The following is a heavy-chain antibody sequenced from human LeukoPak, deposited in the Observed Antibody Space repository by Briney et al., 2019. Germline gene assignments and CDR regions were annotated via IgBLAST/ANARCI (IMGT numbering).Heavy chain of an antibody. CDR2: MNPNSGNT. CDR1: GYTFTSYD. Sequence: GASVKVSCKASGYTFTSYDINWVGQATGQGLEWMGWMNPNSGNTGYAQKFQGRVTMTRNTSISTAYMELSSLRSEDTAVYYCAREHRPRGPASSFDYWGQGTLVTVSS. CDR3: AREHRPRGPASSFDY. J-gene: IGHJ4*02. V-gene: IGHV1-8*01. D-gene: IGHD2-2*01.